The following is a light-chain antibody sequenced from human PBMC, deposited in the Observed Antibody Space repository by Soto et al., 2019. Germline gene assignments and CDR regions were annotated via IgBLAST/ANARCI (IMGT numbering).Light chain of an antibody. Sequence: QSVLTQPASVSGSPGQSITISCTGTSSDVGGYNYVSWYQQHPVKAPKLMIYEVSNRPSGVSNRFSGSKSGNRASLTISGLQAEDEADYYCSSYTSSSAVVFGGGTKLTVL. J-gene: IGLJ2*01. V-gene: IGLV2-14*01. CDR2: EVS. CDR3: SSYTSSSAVV. CDR1: SSDVGGYNY.